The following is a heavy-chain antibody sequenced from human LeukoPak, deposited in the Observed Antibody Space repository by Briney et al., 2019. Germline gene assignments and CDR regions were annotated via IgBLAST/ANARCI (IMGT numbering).Heavy chain of an antibody. J-gene: IGHJ4*02. Sequence: GASVKVSCKASGYTFTGYYMNWVRQAPGQGLEWMGWTNPNSGDTHYLQKFQGRVTVTRDTSISTAYMELSRLRSDDAAVYYCARDLANANFDCWGQGTLVTVSS. CDR1: GYTFTGYY. V-gene: IGHV1-2*02. CDR2: TNPNSGDT. CDR3: ARDLANANFDC.